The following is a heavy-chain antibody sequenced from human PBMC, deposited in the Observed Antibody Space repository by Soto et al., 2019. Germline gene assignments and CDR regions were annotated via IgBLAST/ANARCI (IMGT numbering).Heavy chain of an antibody. CDR2: VSFEGSNR. V-gene: IGHV3-30*18. CDR1: GFTFSGYG. CDR3: AKGSSSSARDFDT. D-gene: IGHD6-6*01. Sequence: QVQVVESGGGVVQPGRSLRLSCVASGFTFSGYGMHWVRQAPGKGLEWVAIVSFEGSNRYYADSVKGRFTVSRDNSRNTLSLKMNSLTPDDTAVYYCAKGSSSSARDFDTWGQVTMVNFSS. J-gene: IGHJ5*02.